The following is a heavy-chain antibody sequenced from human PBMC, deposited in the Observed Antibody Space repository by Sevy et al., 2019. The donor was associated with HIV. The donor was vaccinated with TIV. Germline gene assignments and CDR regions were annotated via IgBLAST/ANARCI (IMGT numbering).Heavy chain of an antibody. V-gene: IGHV3-23*01. CDR3: VKEVSEYSYSDY. Sequence: GGSLRLSCAASGFTFSNYAMSWVCQTPGKGLEWVSAISGSAHRTYYTDSVKGRFTISRDNSKNMLFLQMNSLRAEDTAVYYCVKEVSEYSYSDYWGQGTLVTVSS. CDR2: ISGSAHRT. J-gene: IGHJ4*02. CDR1: GFTFSNYA. D-gene: IGHD5-18*01.